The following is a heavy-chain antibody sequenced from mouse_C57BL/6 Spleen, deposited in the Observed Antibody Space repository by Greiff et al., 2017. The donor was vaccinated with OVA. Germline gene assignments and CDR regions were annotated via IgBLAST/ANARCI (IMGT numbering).Heavy chain of an antibody. CDR3: ARENYGSSWDFDV. Sequence: EVQVVESGGGLVKPGGSLKLSCAASGFTFSSYAMSWVRQTPEKRLEWVATISDGGSYTYYPDNVKGRFTISRDNAKNNLYLQMSHLKSEDTAMYYCARENYGSSWDFDVWGTGTTVTVSS. CDR1: GFTFSSYA. J-gene: IGHJ1*03. D-gene: IGHD1-1*01. CDR2: ISDGGSYT. V-gene: IGHV5-4*01.